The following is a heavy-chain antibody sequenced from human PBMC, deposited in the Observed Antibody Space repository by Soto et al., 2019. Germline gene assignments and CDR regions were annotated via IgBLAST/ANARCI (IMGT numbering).Heavy chain of an antibody. D-gene: IGHD6-13*01. CDR3: AKVYSSSWYEAFDI. V-gene: IGHV3-23*01. Sequence: PGGSLRLCCAASGFTFSIYAMTWVRQAPGKGLEWVSAISGSGGSTYYADSVKGRFTISRDNSKNTLYLQMNSLRAEDTAVYYCAKVYSSSWYEAFDIWGQGTMVTVSS. J-gene: IGHJ3*02. CDR2: ISGSGGST. CDR1: GFTFSIYA.